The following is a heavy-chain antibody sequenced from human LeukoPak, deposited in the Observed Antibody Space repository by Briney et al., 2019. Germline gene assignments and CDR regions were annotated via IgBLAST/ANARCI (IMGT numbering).Heavy chain of an antibody. CDR1: GYTFTSYA. J-gene: IGHJ4*02. V-gene: IGHV1-3*01. CDR2: INAGNGHT. CDR3: ARGTSAGDY. Sequence: GASVKVSCKASGYTFTSYALHWVRQAPGQRLEWMAWINAGNGHTKYSQKFQGRVTFTRDTSASTAYMELSSLGSEDTAVYYCARGTSAGDYWGQGTLVTVSS.